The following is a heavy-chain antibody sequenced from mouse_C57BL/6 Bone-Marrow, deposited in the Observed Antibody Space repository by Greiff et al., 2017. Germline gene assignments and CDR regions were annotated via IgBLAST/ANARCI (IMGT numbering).Heavy chain of an antibody. J-gene: IGHJ3*01. CDR3: ARKDDFAWFAY. CDR2: IYPGSGNT. CDR1: GYTFTDYY. V-gene: IGHV1-76*01. D-gene: IGHD2-4*01. Sequence: VQLQQSGAELVRPGASVKLSCKASGYTFTDYYINWVKQRPGQGLEWIARIYPGSGNTYYNEKFKGKATLTAEKSSSTAYMQLSSLTSEDSAVYFCARKDDFAWFAYWGQGTLVTVSA.